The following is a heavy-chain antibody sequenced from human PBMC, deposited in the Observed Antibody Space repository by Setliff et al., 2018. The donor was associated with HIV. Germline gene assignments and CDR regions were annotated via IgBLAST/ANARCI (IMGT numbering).Heavy chain of an antibody. J-gene: IGHJ3*02. CDR1: DGSRSGIH. Sequence: LSLTCAVFDGSRSGIHWSWTRQPPGKGLEWIAEINFGGGTNHNPSLKSRVTISVDTSKSHVSLMLRSVTAADTAVYYCARAGNYGAFDGFDIWGQGTMVTVSS. V-gene: IGHV4-34*01. CDR2: INFGGGT. D-gene: IGHD1-7*01. CDR3: ARAGNYGAFDGFDI.